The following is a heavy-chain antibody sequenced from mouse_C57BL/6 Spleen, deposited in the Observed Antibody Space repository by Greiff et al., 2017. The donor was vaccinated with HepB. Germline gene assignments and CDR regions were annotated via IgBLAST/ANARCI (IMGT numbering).Heavy chain of an antibody. CDR3: ATTPYGNYVGYYAMDY. CDR2: ISSGSSTI. J-gene: IGHJ4*01. Sequence: EVKVVESGGGLVKPGGSLKLSCAASGFTFSDYGMHWVRQAPEKGLEWVAYISSGSSTIYYADTVKGRFTISRDNAKNTLFLQMTSLRSEDTAMYYCATTPYGNYVGYYAMDYWGQGTSVTVSS. D-gene: IGHD2-1*01. V-gene: IGHV5-17*01. CDR1: GFTFSDYG.